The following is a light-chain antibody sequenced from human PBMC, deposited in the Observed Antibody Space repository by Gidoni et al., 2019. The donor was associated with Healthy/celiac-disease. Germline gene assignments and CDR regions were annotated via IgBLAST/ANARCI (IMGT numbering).Light chain of an antibody. CDR1: QSISIW. V-gene: IGKV1-5*03. J-gene: IGKJ4*01. CDR2: KAS. CDR3: QQFSNYPLT. Sequence: DIQMTQSPSTLSASVGDSVTITCRASQSISIWLAWYQQKPGKAPKLLISKASTLESGVPSRFSGSGPGTEFTLTVSSLQPDDFATYYCQQFSNYPLTFXGXTHLXIK.